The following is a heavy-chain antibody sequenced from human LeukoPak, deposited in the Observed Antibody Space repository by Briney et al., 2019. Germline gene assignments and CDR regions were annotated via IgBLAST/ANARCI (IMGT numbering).Heavy chain of an antibody. J-gene: IGHJ4*02. Sequence: PGGSLRLSCAASGFTFSSYGMHWVRQAPGKGLDWVAFIHHDGSNKYYADSVKGRFTISRDNSKNTLYLQMNSLRAEDTAVYYCAKDPTDYGDYIPKGNDYWGQGTLVTVSS. V-gene: IGHV3-30*02. CDR1: GFTFSSYG. D-gene: IGHD4-17*01. CDR3: AKDPTDYGDYIPKGNDY. CDR2: IHHDGSNK.